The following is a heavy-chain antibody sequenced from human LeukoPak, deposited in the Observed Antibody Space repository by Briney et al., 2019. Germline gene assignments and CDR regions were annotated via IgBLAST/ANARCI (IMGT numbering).Heavy chain of an antibody. CDR2: INHSGST. D-gene: IGHD2-2*01. J-gene: IGHJ5*02. CDR3: ARSSIVVVPAASRRIAAAGNWFDP. V-gene: IGHV4-34*01. CDR1: GGSFSGYY. Sequence: ASETLSLTCAVYGGSFSGYYWSWIRQPPGKGLEWIGEINHSGSTNYNPSLKSRVTISVDTSKNQFSLKLSSVTAADTAVYYCARSSIVVVPAASRRIAAAGNWFDPWGQGTLVTVSS.